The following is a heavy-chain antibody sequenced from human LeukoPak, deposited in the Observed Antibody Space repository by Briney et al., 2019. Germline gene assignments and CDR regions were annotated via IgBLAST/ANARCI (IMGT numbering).Heavy chain of an antibody. D-gene: IGHD3-22*01. CDR2: ISYDGSNK. CDR1: GFTFSSYA. V-gene: IGHV3-30*04. Sequence: GGSLRLSCAASGFTFSSYAMHWVRQAPGKGLEWVAVISYDGSNKYYADSVKGRFTISRDNAKNSLYLQMNSLRAEDTAVYYCASKASSGYYYASFDYWGQGTLVTVSS. J-gene: IGHJ4*02. CDR3: ASKASSGYYYASFDY.